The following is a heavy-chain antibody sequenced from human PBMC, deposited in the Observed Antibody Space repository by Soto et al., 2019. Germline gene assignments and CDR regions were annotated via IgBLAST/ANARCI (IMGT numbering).Heavy chain of an antibody. D-gene: IGHD2-2*01. Sequence: PSETLSLTCTVSGGSISSSSYYWGWIRQPPGKGLEWIGSIFYSGSTYYNPSLKSRVTISVDTSKNQFSLKLSSVTAADTAVYYCARGPDCSSTSCAIDYWGQGTLVTVSS. CDR3: ARGPDCSSTSCAIDY. V-gene: IGHV4-39*01. J-gene: IGHJ4*02. CDR1: GGSISSSSYY. CDR2: IFYSGST.